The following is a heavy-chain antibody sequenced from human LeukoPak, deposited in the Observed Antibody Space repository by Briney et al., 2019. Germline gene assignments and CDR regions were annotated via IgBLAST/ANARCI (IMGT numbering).Heavy chain of an antibody. CDR3: AIKRGLRESGWFDP. CDR1: GGSISSGGYS. D-gene: IGHD3-10*01. J-gene: IGHJ5*02. Sequence: SETLSLTCTVSGGSISSGGYSWSWIRQPPGKGLEWIGYIYHSGSTNYNPSLKSRVTISIDTSKNQFSLNVNSVTAADTAIYYCAIKRGLRESGWFDPWGQGALVTVSS. CDR2: IYHSGST. V-gene: IGHV4-30-2*01.